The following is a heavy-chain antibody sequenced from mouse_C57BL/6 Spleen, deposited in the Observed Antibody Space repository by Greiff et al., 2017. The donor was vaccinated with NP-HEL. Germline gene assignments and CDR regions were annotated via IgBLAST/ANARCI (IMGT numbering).Heavy chain of an antibody. V-gene: IGHV1-64*01. CDR1: GYTFTSYW. Sequence: QVQLKQPGAELVKPGASVKLSCKASGYTFTSYWMHWVKQRPGQGLEWIGMIHPNSGSTNYNEKFKSKATLTVDKSSSTAYMQLSSLTSEDSAVYYCARSGKTGWYFDYWGQGTTLTVSS. CDR3: ARSGKTGWYFDY. D-gene: IGHD1-2*01. CDR2: IHPNSGST. J-gene: IGHJ2*01.